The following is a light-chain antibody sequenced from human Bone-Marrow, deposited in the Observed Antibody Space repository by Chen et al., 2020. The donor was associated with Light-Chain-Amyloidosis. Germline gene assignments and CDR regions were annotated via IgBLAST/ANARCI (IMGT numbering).Light chain of an antibody. Sequence: SYELTQPLSVSVALGQTATITCEGNNIGGTDVHGYQQRPGQAPVLVIYKHTNRPSGIPERLSGSNSGNTATLTSSRAQDGDEADYHCHVLDSYTAVCGGVTKLTVL. CDR2: KHT. V-gene: IGLV3-9*01. CDR3: HVLDSYTAV. CDR1: NIGGTD. J-gene: IGLJ3*02.